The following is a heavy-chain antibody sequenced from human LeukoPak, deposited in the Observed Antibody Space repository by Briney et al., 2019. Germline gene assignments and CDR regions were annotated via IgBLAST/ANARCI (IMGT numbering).Heavy chain of an antibody. CDR1: GFTVSSNY. V-gene: IGHV3-66*01. CDR3: ARDCTNGVCYGTDFDY. D-gene: IGHD2-8*01. CDR2: IYSGGST. J-gene: IGHJ4*02. Sequence: TGGSLRLSCAASGFTVSSNYMSWVRQAPGKGLEWVSVIYSGGSTYYADSVKGRFTISRDNSKNTLYLQMNSLRAEDTAVYYCARDCTNGVCYGTDFDYWGQGTLVTVSS.